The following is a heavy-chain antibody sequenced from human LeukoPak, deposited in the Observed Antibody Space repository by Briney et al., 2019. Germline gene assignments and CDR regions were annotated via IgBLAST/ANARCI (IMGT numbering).Heavy chain of an antibody. Sequence: SETLSLTCTVSGASISNYYWTWIRQPAGKGLEWIGRIYTSGATNYNTNYNPSLKSRVTMSIDTSKSQFSLNLSSVTAADTAVYYCAARRGADWYFDLWGRGTLVTVSS. V-gene: IGHV4-4*07. D-gene: IGHD3-16*01. CDR3: AARRGADWYFDL. J-gene: IGHJ2*01. CDR1: GASISNYY. CDR2: IYTSGATNYNT.